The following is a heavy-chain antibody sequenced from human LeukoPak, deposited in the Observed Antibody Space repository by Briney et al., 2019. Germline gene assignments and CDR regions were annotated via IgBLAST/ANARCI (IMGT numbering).Heavy chain of an antibody. CDR2: INTNTGDP. J-gene: IGHJ4*02. CDR1: GYTFSDYT. Sequence: GASVKVSCKASGYTFSDYTLNWVRQAPGQGLEWVGWINTNTGDPIYARGFKGRFVLSVDKSVNTAYLEIASLQTEDNAVYYCARSSRGVIGLLDYWGQGTLVTVSS. CDR3: ARSSRGVIGLLDY. D-gene: IGHD3-10*01. V-gene: IGHV7-4-1*01.